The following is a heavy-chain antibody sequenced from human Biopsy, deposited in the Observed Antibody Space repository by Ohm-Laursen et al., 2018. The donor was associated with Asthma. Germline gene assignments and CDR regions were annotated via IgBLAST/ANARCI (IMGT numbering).Heavy chain of an antibody. CDR2: ILFDGRKI. J-gene: IGHJ4*02. D-gene: IGHD6-13*01. V-gene: IGHV3-30*18. CDR3: AKDRVAGRSYYCDY. Sequence: SLRLSCAASGFTFHNYGMNWVRRAPGKGLEWVAQILFDGRKINYPDSVKGRFTISRDNSKNMVYLQMNSLRPEDTAVYYCAKDRVAGRSYYCDYWGQGSLVSVSS. CDR1: GFTFHNYG.